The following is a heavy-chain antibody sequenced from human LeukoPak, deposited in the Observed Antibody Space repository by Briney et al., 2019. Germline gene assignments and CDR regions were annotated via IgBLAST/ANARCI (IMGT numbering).Heavy chain of an antibody. CDR1: GFTFSSYA. CDR2: ISGSGGST. CDR3: AKDPSPYCGGDCYFDC. Sequence: GGSLRLSCAASGFTFSSYAMSWVRQAPGKGLEWVSAISGSGGSTYYADSVKGRFTISRDNSKNTLYLQMNSPRVEDTAIYYCAKDPSPYCGGDCYFDCWGQGTLVTVSS. J-gene: IGHJ4*02. V-gene: IGHV3-23*01. D-gene: IGHD2-21*02.